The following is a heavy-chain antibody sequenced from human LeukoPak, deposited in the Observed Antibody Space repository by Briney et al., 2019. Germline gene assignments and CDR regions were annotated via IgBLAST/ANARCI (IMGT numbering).Heavy chain of an antibody. CDR1: GFTFGSYG. J-gene: IGHJ4*02. D-gene: IGHD3-22*01. CDR3: ARGKYYYDSSGYYYGDLLYYFDY. Sequence: GGSLRLSCAASGFTFGSYGMHWVRQAPGKGLEWVAVIWYDGSNKYYADSVKGRFTISRDNSKNTLYVQMNSLRAEDTAVYYCARGKYYYDSSGYYYGDLLYYFDYWGQGTLVTVSS. CDR2: IWYDGSNK. V-gene: IGHV3-33*01.